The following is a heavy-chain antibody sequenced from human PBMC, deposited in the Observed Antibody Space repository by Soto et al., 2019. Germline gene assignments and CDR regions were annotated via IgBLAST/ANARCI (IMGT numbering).Heavy chain of an antibody. V-gene: IGHV4-31*03. CDR2: IYYSGST. D-gene: IGHD2-15*01. Sequence: TLSLTCTVSGGSISSGGYYWSWIRQHPGKGLEWIGYIYYSGSTYYNPSLKSRVTISVDTSKNQFSLKLSSVTAADTAVYYCARXGNCSGGSCYASDAFDIWGQGTMVTVSS. J-gene: IGHJ3*02. CDR3: ARXGNCSGGSCYASDAFDI. CDR1: GGSISSGGYY.